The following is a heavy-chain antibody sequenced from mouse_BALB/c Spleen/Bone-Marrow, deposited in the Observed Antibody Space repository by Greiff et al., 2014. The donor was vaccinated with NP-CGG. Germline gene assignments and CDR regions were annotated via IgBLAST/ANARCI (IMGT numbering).Heavy chain of an antibody. CDR2: IDTSDSYT. J-gene: IGHJ3*01. Sequence: VKLMESGAELVMPGASVKMSCKASGHTFTDYWMYWVKQRPGQGLEWIGAIDTSDSYTSYNQKFKGKATLTVDESSSTAYMQLSSLTSEDSAVYYCARSDYRFDPLPYWGQGTLVTVSA. V-gene: IGHV1-69*01. D-gene: IGHD2-14*01. CDR3: ARSDYRFDPLPY. CDR1: GHTFTDYW.